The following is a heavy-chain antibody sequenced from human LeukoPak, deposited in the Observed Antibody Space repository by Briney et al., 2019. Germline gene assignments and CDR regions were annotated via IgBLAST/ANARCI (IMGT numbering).Heavy chain of an antibody. CDR3: ARRSTCSSTSCYIFGY. V-gene: IGHV5-51*01. J-gene: IGHJ4*02. CDR2: IYPGDSDT. D-gene: IGHD2-2*02. Sequence: GESLKISCKGSGYSFTSYWIGWVRQMPGKGLEWMGIIYPGDSDTRYSPSFQGQDTISADKSISTAYLQWSSLKASDTAMYYCARRSTCSSTSCYIFGYWGQGTLVNVSS. CDR1: GYSFTSYW.